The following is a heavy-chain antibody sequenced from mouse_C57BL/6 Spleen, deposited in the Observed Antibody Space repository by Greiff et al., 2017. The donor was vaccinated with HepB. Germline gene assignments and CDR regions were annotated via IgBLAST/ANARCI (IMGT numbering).Heavy chain of an antibody. V-gene: IGHV1-18*01. CDR1: GYTFTDYN. CDR2: INPNNGGT. CDR3: ARGGLRSYYAMDY. Sequence: EVQLQQSGPELVKPGASVKIPCKASGYTFTDYNMDWVKQSHGKSLEWIGDINPNNGGTNYNQKFKGKATLTVDKSSSTAYMELRSLTSEDTAVYYCARGGLRSYYAMDYWGQGTSVTVSS. J-gene: IGHJ4*01. D-gene: IGHD1-1*01.